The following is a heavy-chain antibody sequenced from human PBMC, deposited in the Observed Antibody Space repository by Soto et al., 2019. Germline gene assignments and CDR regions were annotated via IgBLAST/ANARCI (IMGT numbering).Heavy chain of an antibody. D-gene: IGHD4-17*01. CDR1: GFTFSSYA. J-gene: IGHJ2*01. CDR3: AKRTVGWSFDL. CDR2: ISGSGDST. Sequence: EVQLLESGGGLVQPGGSLRLSCAASGFTFSSYAMSWVRQAPGKGLEWVSAISGSGDSTYYADSVKGRFTISRDNSKNAQYLQMNCLRAEVTAVYYCAKRTVGWSFDLWGRGTLVSVSS. V-gene: IGHV3-23*01.